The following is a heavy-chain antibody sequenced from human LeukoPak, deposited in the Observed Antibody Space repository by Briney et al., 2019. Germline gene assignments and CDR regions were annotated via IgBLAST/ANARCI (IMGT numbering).Heavy chain of an antibody. V-gene: IGHV1-8*03. Sequence: ASVKVSCKASGYTFTSYGISWVRQAPGQGLEWKGWMNPNSGNTGYAQKFQGRVTITRNTSISTAYMELSSLRSEDTAVYYCARDVEGGYNPRANHFDHWGQGTLVTVSS. CDR1: GYTFTSYG. CDR3: ARDVEGGYNPRANHFDH. D-gene: IGHD5-24*01. CDR2: MNPNSGNT. J-gene: IGHJ4*02.